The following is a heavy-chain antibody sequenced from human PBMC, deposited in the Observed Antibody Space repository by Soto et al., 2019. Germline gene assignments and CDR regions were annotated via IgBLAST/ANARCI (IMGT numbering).Heavy chain of an antibody. V-gene: IGHV3-23*04. CDR3: TKASSDRNHMEV. CDR2: ITETGADT. J-gene: IGHJ6*02. CDR1: GFTFGKFV. Sequence: EVQLVESGGGLIQPGGSLRLSCAASGFTFGKFVMRWVRQTPGKGLEWVSTITETGADTYYTDSVKGRFTISRDNSKNTLYLQMTTLRAEDTALYYCTKASSDRNHMEVWGPGTTVTVSS.